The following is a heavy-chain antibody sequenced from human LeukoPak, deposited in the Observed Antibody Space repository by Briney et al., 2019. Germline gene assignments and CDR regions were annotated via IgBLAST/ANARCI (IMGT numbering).Heavy chain of an antibody. CDR1: GSTFSNAW. CDR2: IKSKTDGGTT. J-gene: IGHJ4*01. V-gene: IGHV3-15*01. D-gene: IGHD3-16*02. CDR3: TTDRRWGSYRRIDY. Sequence: GGSLRLSCAASGSTFSNAWMSWVRQAPGKGLEGVGRIKSKTDGGTTDYAAPVKGRFTISRDDSKNTLYLQRNSLKTEDTAVYYCTTDRRWGSYRRIDYWGQKTLGTVSS.